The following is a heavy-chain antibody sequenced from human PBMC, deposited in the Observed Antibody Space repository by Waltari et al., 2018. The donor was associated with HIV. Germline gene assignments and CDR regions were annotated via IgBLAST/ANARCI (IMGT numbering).Heavy chain of an antibody. V-gene: IGHV3-9*01. CDR1: GFTFDDYA. D-gene: IGHD4-17*01. CDR3: AKDKRSGYGGNSVWYFDL. CDR2: ISWNSGTI. Sequence: EVQLVESGGGLVQPGRSLRLSCAASGFTFDDYAMHWVRQAPGKVRGWVAGISWNSGTIGYADSVKGRFTISRDNAKNSLYLQMNSLRAEDTALYYCAKDKRSGYGGNSVWYFDLWGRGTLVTVSS. J-gene: IGHJ2*01.